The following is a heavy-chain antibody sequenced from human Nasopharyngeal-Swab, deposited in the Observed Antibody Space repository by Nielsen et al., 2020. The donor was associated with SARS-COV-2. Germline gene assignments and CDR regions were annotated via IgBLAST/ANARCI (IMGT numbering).Heavy chain of an antibody. CDR1: GFTFSGSA. V-gene: IGHV3-73*01. CDR3: ARDQWFSYYDRYAVGYYYYGMDV. J-gene: IGHJ6*02. CDR2: IRSKANSYAT. D-gene: IGHD3-22*01. Sequence: GESLKISCAASGFTFSGSAMHWVRQASGKGLEWVGRIRSKANSYATAYAASVKGRFTISRDDSKNTAYLQMNSLKTEDTAVYYCARDQWFSYYDRYAVGYYYYGMDVWGQGTTVTVSS.